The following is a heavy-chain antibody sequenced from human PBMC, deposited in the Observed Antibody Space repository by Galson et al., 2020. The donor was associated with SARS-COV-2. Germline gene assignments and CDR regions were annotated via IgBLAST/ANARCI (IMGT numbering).Heavy chain of an antibody. Sequence: SETLSLTCTVSGGSISTTSYFWGWIRQPPGKGLEWIGTIYYSGTTYYNPSLRSQVTISVDTSRNQFSLKLNSVTAADTAVYYCARDHAENSNYYYYYYYYMDVWGKGTTVTISS. D-gene: IGHD4-4*01. CDR3: ARDHAENSNYYYYYYYYMDV. J-gene: IGHJ6*03. V-gene: IGHV4-39*02. CDR1: GGSISTTSYF. CDR2: IYYSGTT.